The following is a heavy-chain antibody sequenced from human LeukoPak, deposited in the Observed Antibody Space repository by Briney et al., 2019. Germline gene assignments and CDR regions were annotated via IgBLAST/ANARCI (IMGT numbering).Heavy chain of an antibody. CDR2: ISSSSSYI. V-gene: IGHV3-21*01. D-gene: IGHD4-23*01. Sequence: GGSPRLSCAASGFTFSSYSMNWVRQAPGKGLEWVSSISSSSSYIYYADSVKGRFTISRDNAKSSLYLQMNSLRAEDTAVYYCAREVVTPPTGYYYMDVWGKGTTVTVSS. CDR3: AREVVTPPTGYYYMDV. J-gene: IGHJ6*03. CDR1: GFTFSSYS.